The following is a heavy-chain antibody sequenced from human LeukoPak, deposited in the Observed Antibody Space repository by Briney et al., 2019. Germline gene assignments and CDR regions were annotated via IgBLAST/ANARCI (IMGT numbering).Heavy chain of an antibody. Sequence: ASVKVSCKASGYTFTSYGISWVRQAPGQGLEWMGWISAYNGNTNYAQKLQGRVTMTTDTSTSTAYMELRSLRSDDTAVYYCASLPLRNAPYYYDSSGYDAFDIWGQGTMVTVSS. CDR2: ISAYNGNT. J-gene: IGHJ3*02. CDR1: GYTFTSYG. D-gene: IGHD3-22*01. CDR3: ASLPLRNAPYYYDSSGYDAFDI. V-gene: IGHV1-18*01.